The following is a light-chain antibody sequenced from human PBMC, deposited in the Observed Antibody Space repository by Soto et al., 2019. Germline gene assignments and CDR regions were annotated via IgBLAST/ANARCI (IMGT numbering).Light chain of an antibody. V-gene: IGKV1-5*03. CDR2: KAS. CDR1: QSVGTW. Sequence: DIQMTQSPSTLSASVGDRVTITCRASQSVGTWLAWYQHKPGKAPKLLIYKASTLKSGVPSRFSGSGSGTEFTLTISVLQPDDFATYYCQHYNSYSEAFGQGTKVELK. CDR3: QHYNSYSEA. J-gene: IGKJ1*01.